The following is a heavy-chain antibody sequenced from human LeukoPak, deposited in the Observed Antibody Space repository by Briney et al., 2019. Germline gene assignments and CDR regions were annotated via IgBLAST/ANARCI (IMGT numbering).Heavy chain of an antibody. CDR3: TTGIWFGESTLGY. CDR2: IKSKTGGGTT. V-gene: IGHV3-15*01. D-gene: IGHD3-10*01. Sequence: GGSLRLSCAASGFTFSNAWMSWVRQAPGKGLEWVGRIKSKTGGGTTDYAAPVKGRFTISRDDSKNTLYLQMNSLKTEDTAVYYCTTGIWFGESTLGYWGQGTLVTVSS. CDR1: GFTFSNAW. J-gene: IGHJ4*02.